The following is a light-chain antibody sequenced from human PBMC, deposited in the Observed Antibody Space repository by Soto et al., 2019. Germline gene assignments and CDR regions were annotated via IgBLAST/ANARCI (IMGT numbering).Light chain of an antibody. CDR3: QQRSNSPQT. CDR2: ESS. CDR1: QNVANY. V-gene: IGKV3-11*01. Sequence: EIVLTQSPATLSLSPGERATLSCRASQNVANYLDWYQQKPGQAPRLLIYESSNRATGIAARFSGSGSGTDFTLTISSLEPEDFEVYYCQQRSNSPQTFGQGTKVDIK. J-gene: IGKJ1*01.